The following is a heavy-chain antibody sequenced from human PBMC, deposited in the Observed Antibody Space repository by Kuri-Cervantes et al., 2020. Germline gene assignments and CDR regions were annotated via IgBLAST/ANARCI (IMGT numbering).Heavy chain of an antibody. Sequence: GSLRLSCAVYGGSFSGSYWSWIRQPAGKGLEWIGRVYQSNGNTNYNPSLQSRFTISLDTSKNQFSLKLSSVTAADTAVYYCARDHTWFGKLCHAFDIWGQGTMVTVSS. CDR3: ARDHTWFGKLCHAFDI. D-gene: IGHD3-10*01. J-gene: IGHJ3*02. CDR2: VYQSNGNT. CDR1: GGSFSGSY. V-gene: IGHV4-4*07.